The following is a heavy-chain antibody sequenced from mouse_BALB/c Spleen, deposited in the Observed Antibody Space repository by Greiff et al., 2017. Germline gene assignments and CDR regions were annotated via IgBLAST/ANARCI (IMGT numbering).Heavy chain of an antibody. J-gene: IGHJ4*01. D-gene: IGHD1-1*02. CDR1: GFTFSSYG. CDR3: ARDGRYGAMDY. V-gene: IGHV5-6-3*01. Sequence: EVKVVESGGGLVQPGGSLKLSCAASGFTFSSYGMSWVRQTPDKRLELVATINSNGGSTYYPDSVKGRFTISRDNAKNTLYLQMSSLKSEDTAMYYCARDGRYGAMDYWGQGTSVTVSS. CDR2: INSNGGST.